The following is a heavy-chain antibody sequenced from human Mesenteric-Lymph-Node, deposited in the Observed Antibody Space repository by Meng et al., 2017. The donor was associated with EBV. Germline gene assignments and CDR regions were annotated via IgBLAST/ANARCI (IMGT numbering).Heavy chain of an antibody. CDR3: ARDYFGLGTYYNYDWIDS. J-gene: IGHJ5*01. CDR1: GGSFSGYY. Sequence: QLQQGGGGLLKPSETLSLTCAVYGGSFSGYYWSWIRQSPGKGLEWIGEINHSGSTNYNPSLKSRVSISLDTSDNQFSLKLHSVTAADTAVYYCARDYFGLGTYYNYDWIDSWGQGTLVTVSS. D-gene: IGHD3-10*01. CDR2: INHSGST. V-gene: IGHV4-34*01.